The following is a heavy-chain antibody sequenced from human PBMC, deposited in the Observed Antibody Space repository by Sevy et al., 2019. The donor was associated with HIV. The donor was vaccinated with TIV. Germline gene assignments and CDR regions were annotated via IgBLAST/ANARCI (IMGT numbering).Heavy chain of an antibody. Sequence: SETLSLTCGVYGGSLSGHYWSWLRQTPEKGLEWIGEINHGEITDYNPSLDSRVTMSVDTSKNQFSLKLKSVTAADTAVYYCARRRYFYASGWKDVLDIWGQGTLVTVSS. CDR3: ARRRYFYASGWKDVLDI. CDR2: INHGEIT. V-gene: IGHV4-34*01. J-gene: IGHJ3*02. D-gene: IGHD3-10*01. CDR1: GGSLSGHY.